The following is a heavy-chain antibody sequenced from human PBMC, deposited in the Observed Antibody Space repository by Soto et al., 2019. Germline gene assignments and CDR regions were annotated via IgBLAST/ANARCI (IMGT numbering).Heavy chain of an antibody. CDR1: GFTFSSYG. D-gene: IGHD3-3*01. CDR2: IWYDGSNK. J-gene: IGHJ5*02. CDR3: ARDARTYYDFWSGYSANWFDP. V-gene: IGHV3-33*01. Sequence: PGGSLRLSCAASGFTFSSYGMHWVRQAPGKGLEWVAVIWYDGSNKYYADSVKGRFTISRDNSKNTLYLQMNSLRAEDTAVYYCARDARTYYDFWSGYSANWFDPWGQGTLVTVSS.